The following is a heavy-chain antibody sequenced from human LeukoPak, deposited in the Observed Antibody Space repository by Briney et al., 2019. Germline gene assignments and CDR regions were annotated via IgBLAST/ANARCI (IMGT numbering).Heavy chain of an antibody. D-gene: IGHD3-10*02. CDR1: GFTFSSYS. J-gene: IGHJ6*04. V-gene: IGHV3-21*01. CDR2: ISSSSSYI. Sequence: GGSLRLSCAASGFTFSSYSMNWVRQAPGKGLEWVASISSSSSYIYYADSVKGRFTISRDNAKNSPYLQMNSLRAEDTAVYYCAELGITMIGGVWGKGTTVTISS. CDR3: AELGITMIGGV.